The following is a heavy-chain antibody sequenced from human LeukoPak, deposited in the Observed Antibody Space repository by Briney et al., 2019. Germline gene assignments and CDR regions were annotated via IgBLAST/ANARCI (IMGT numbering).Heavy chain of an antibody. CDR3: ASQAAAGES. CDR1: GFTFSIYS. Sequence: PGGSLRLSCAASGFTFSIYSMNWVRQAPGKGLEWVSSISSSSSYTYYADSVKGRFTISRDNAKNSLYLQMNSLRAEDTAVYYCASQAAAGESWGQGTLVTVSS. J-gene: IGHJ5*02. V-gene: IGHV3-21*01. CDR2: ISSSSSYT. D-gene: IGHD6-13*01.